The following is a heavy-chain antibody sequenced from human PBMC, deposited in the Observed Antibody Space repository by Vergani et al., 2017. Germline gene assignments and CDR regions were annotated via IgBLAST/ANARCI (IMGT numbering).Heavy chain of an antibody. CDR1: GFIFSTYA. J-gene: IGHJ4*02. CDR2: IRSDESRR. Sequence: VHLLESGGGLVQSGGSLRLSCTASGFIFSTYAMSWVRQAPGKGLEWVASIRSDESRRYYGDSMEGPFTISRDNSKNTLYLQMKRLRPEDTAVYYCANEGGGYWSGGTCYPEYWGQGTLVIVSS. D-gene: IGHD2-15*01. CDR3: ANEGGGYWSGGTCYPEY. V-gene: IGHV3-30*02.